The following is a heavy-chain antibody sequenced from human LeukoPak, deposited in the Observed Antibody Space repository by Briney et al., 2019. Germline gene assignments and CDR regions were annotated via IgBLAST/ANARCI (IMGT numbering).Heavy chain of an antibody. V-gene: IGHV3-7*01. CDR1: GFSFSAAW. CDR2: IKNDGSDK. Sequence: GGSLRLSCEASGFSFSAAWMTWVRQAPGKGLEWVATIKNDGSDKYYVDSVKGRFTLSRDNAKNSVYLQMNSLRVQDTAVYYCVNLGYSDGGQGTLVTVSS. D-gene: IGHD5-12*01. J-gene: IGHJ4*02. CDR3: VNLGYSD.